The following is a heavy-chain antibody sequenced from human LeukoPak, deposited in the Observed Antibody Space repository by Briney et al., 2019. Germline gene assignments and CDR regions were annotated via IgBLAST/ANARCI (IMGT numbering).Heavy chain of an antibody. Sequence: GGSLRLSCAASGFTFYDYGMSWVRHAPGKGLEWVAGINWNGGSTGYADSVKGRFTISRDNPKNTLYLQMNSLRAEDTAVYFCAKRGVVIRVILVGFHKQAYYFDSWGQGTTVTVSS. CDR3: AKRGVVIRVILVGFHKQAYYFDS. J-gene: IGHJ4*03. CDR1: GFTFYDYG. CDR2: INWNGGST. D-gene: IGHD3-22*01. V-gene: IGHV3-20*04.